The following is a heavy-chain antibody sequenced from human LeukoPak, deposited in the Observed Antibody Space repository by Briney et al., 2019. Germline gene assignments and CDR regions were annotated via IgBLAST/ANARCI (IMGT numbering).Heavy chain of an antibody. J-gene: IGHJ4*02. CDR1: GFTFDDYA. D-gene: IGHD5-12*01. CDR2: ISGDGSIT. V-gene: IGHV3-43*02. Sequence: GGSLRLSCAASGFTFDDYAMHWVRQPPGKGLECVSLISGDGSITYYADSVKGRFTISRDNSKNSLFLQMNSLRTEDTALYYCAKDNWVATRGHYGFDYWGQGTLVTVSS. CDR3: AKDNWVATRGHYGFDY.